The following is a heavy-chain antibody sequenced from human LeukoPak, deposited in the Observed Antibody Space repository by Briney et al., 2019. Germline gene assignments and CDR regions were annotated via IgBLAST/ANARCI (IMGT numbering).Heavy chain of an antibody. CDR1: GFTFSAGW. D-gene: IGHD3-3*02. Sequence: VGSLRLSSAASGFTFSAGWMSGVRQAPGKGLEWVANINQDVSEKYYVDSVKGRFTISRDNAKNSLYLQMNSLRAEDTAVYCCARVGFSDAFDIWGQGKMVTVSS. CDR2: INQDVSEK. J-gene: IGHJ3*02. CDR3: ARVGFSDAFDI. V-gene: IGHV3-7*01.